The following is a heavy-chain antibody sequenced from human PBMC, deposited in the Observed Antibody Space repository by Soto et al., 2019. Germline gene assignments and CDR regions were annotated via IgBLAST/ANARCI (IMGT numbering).Heavy chain of an antibody. Sequence: ASVKVSCKASGYTFTNYYMHWVRQAPGQGREWMGIINPSGGSTSYAQKFQGRVTMTRDTSTSTVYMELSSLRSEDTAVYYCARSAVAGKSILDWGQGTLVTVSS. CDR1: GYTFTNYY. D-gene: IGHD6-19*01. V-gene: IGHV1-46*01. CDR3: ARSAVAGKSILD. CDR2: INPSGGST. J-gene: IGHJ4*02.